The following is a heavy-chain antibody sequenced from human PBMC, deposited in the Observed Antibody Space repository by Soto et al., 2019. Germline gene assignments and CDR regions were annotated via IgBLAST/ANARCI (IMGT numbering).Heavy chain of an antibody. CDR3: ARDRGEYTRSWFWYFSH. J-gene: IGHJ2*01. CDR1: GASISSFN. V-gene: IGHV4-4*07. D-gene: IGHD2-2*02. CDR2: LNIAGTI. Sequence: PSETLSLTCSVSGASISSFNWNWVRQPAGKGPEWVGRLNIAGTINYNPSLKSRITMSMDTSKNQISLPLRSVTAADTAIYYCARDRGEYTRSWFWYFSHWGHGTLVTV.